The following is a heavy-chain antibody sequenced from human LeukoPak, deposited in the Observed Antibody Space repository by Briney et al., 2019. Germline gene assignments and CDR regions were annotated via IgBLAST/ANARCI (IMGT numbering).Heavy chain of an antibody. V-gene: IGHV3-9*01. J-gene: IGHJ3*01. Sequence: GGSLRLSCAASGFTFDDYAMHWVRQAPGKGLEWVSGISWNSYNIEYADSVKGRFTISRDNAKNSLYLQMNSLRAEDTALYYCAKDIAHGGAWGQGTMVTVSS. CDR1: GFTFDDYA. D-gene: IGHD3-10*01. CDR2: ISWNSYNI. CDR3: AKDIAHGGA.